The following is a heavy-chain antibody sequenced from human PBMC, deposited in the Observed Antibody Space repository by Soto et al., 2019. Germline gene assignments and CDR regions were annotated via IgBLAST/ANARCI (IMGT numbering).Heavy chain of an antibody. V-gene: IGHV3-11*01. Sequence: AGGSLRLSCAASGFTFSDYYMSWIRQAPGKGLEWVSYISSSGSTIYYADSVKGRFTISRDNAKNSLYLQMNSLRAEDTAVYYCARGSSEDYDFWSGYLTRGAFDIWGQGTMVTVSS. J-gene: IGHJ3*02. D-gene: IGHD3-3*01. CDR3: ARGSSEDYDFWSGYLTRGAFDI. CDR1: GFTFSDYY. CDR2: ISSSGSTI.